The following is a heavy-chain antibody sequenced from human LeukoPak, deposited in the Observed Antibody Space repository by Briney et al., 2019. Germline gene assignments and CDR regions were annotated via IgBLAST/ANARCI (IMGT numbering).Heavy chain of an antibody. J-gene: IGHJ5*02. CDR3: AKDWGPMVRGVIAH. CDR2: ISGSGGST. V-gene: IGHV3-23*01. CDR1: GFTFSSYA. D-gene: IGHD3-10*01. Sequence: GGSLRLSCAASGFTFSSYAMSWVRQAPGKGLEWVSSISGSGGSTYYADSVKGRFTISRDNSKNTLYLEMNSLRAEDTAVYYCAKDWGPMVRGVIAHWGQGTLVTVSS.